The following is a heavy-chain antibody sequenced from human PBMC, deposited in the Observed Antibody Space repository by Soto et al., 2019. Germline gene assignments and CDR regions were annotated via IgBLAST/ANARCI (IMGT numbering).Heavy chain of an antibody. D-gene: IGHD3-9*01. J-gene: IGHJ6*04. CDR2: TSGSGGST. V-gene: IGHV3-23*01. Sequence: GSLRLSCAASGFTFSSYAMSWVRQAPGKGLEWVSGTSGSGGSTYYADSVKGRFTISRDNSKITLYLQINSLRAEDTAVYYCAKREEERYFDRMDVWGKGTTVTVSS. CDR3: AKREEERYFDRMDV. CDR1: GFTFSSYA.